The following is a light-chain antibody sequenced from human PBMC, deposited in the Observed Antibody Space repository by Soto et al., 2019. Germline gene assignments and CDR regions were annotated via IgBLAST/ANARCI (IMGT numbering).Light chain of an antibody. Sequence: EIVLTQSPDTLPLSPGERATLSCRASQSVSSYLAWYQQKPGQALRLLIYDTFKRATGIPARFSGSGSGTDFTLTISSLEPEDFAVSYCVQRSTWPWTVGQGSKVEI. CDR1: QSVSSY. J-gene: IGKJ1*01. V-gene: IGKV3-11*01. CDR3: VQRSTWPWT. CDR2: DTF.